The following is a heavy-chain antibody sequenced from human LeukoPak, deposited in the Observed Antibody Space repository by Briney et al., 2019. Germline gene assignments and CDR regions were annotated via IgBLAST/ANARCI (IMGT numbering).Heavy chain of an antibody. J-gene: IGHJ3*02. CDR2: ISGSGGST. CDR1: GFTISSYA. D-gene: IGHD1-7*01. V-gene: IGHV3-23*01. CDR3: AKNYEDAFDI. Sequence: GGSLRLSCAVSGFTISSYAMSWVRQAPGKGLEWVSAISGSGGSTYYADSVKGRFTISRDNSKNTLYLQMNSLRAEDTAVYYCAKNYEDAFDIWGQGTMVTVSS.